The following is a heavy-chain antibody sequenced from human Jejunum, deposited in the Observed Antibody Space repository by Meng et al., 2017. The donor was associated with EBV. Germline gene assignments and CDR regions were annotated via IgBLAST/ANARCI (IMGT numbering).Heavy chain of an antibody. Sequence: QVQLVQSGDGVKKPGASVKVSCKASAYTFAGYYMHWVRQAPGQGLEWMGRINPNSGGANYAQKFQGRVTMTRDTSISTAYMELSRLRSDDTAVYYCAREGLVGDLRYFDLWGRGTLVTVSS. D-gene: IGHD3-16*01. V-gene: IGHV1-2*06. J-gene: IGHJ2*01. CDR3: AREGLVGDLRYFDL. CDR2: INPNSGGA. CDR1: AYTFAGYY.